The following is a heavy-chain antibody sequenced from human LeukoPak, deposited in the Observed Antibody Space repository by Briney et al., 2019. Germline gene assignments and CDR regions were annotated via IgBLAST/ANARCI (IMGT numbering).Heavy chain of an antibody. J-gene: IGHJ3*02. V-gene: IGHV3-23*01. CDR3: AKEGRVIVANDAFDI. D-gene: IGHD2/OR15-2a*01. Sequence: GGSLRLSCAASGFTFSSYAMSWVRQAPGKGLEWVSAISGSVGSTYSADSVRGRFTISRDNSKNTLYLQMNSLRAEDTAVYYCAKEGRVIVANDAFDIWGQGTMVTVSS. CDR2: ISGSVGST. CDR1: GFTFSSYA.